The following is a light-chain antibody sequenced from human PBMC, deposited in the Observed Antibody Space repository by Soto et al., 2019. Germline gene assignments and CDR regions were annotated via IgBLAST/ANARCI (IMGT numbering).Light chain of an antibody. CDR2: LNSDGSH. J-gene: IGLJ1*01. V-gene: IGLV4-69*01. Sequence: QLVLTQSPSASASLGASVKLTCTLSSGHSSYAIARHQQQPEKGPRYLMKLNSDGSHSKGDGIPDRFSGSSSGAERYLTNSSLQYEDEADYYCQTWGTGIHYVFGTGTKVTVL. CDR1: SGHSSYA. CDR3: QTWGTGIHYV.